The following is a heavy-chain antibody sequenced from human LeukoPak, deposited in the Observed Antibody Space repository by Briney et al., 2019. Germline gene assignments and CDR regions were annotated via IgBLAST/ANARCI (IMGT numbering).Heavy chain of an antibody. CDR3: ARRMPGDAFDV. Sequence: GGSLRLSCAASGFTFDDYGMNWVRQPPGKGLEWVCNINWNGDSTSYADSLKGRLTISRDNAKSSLYLQMNSLRAEDTAMYFCARRMPGDAFDVWGQGTMVTVSS. J-gene: IGHJ3*01. CDR2: INWNGDST. CDR1: GFTFDDYG. V-gene: IGHV3-20*04. D-gene: IGHD2-2*01.